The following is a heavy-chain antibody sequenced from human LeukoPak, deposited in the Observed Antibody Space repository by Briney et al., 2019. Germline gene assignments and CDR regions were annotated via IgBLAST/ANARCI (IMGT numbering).Heavy chain of an antibody. CDR3: EKVPSVITGTTGY. CDR2: ISGSGGST. Sequence: PGGSLRLSCAASGFTFSNYAMNWVRQAPGKGLEWVSGISGSGGSTYYADSVKGRFTISRDNSKNTLYLQMNSLRAEDTAVYYCEKVPSVITGTTGYWGQGTLVTVSS. CDR1: GFTFSNYA. D-gene: IGHD1-7*01. J-gene: IGHJ4*02. V-gene: IGHV3-23*01.